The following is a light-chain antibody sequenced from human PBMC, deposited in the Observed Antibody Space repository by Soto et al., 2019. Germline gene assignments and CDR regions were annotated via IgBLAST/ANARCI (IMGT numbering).Light chain of an antibody. CDR1: SSNIGNHY. CDR3: GTWDRRLSGGLYV. Sequence: SMLTQPPSVSASRGQKFTFPCSGSSSNIGNHYVSWYQQLPGTAPKLLMYENNKRPSGIPDRFSGSKSGTPATLGITGLQTGDEADYYCGTWDRRLSGGLYVFGTGTKVTVL. J-gene: IGLJ1*01. CDR2: ENN. V-gene: IGLV1-51*02.